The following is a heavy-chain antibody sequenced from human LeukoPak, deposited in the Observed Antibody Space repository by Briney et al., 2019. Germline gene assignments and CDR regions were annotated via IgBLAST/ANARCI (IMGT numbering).Heavy chain of an antibody. J-gene: IGHJ6*03. Sequence: PSETLSLTCTVSGGSISSSSYDWGWIRQPPGKGLEWIGSIYYSGSTYYNPSLKSRVTISVDTSKNQFSLKLSSVTAADTAVYYCARQDGGYYYYYYMDVWGKGTTVTVSS. V-gene: IGHV4-39*01. CDR3: ARQDGGYYYYYYMDV. CDR2: IYYSGST. CDR1: GGSISSSSYD.